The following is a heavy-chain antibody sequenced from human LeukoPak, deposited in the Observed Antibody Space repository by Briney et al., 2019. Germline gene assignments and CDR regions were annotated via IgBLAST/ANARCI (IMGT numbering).Heavy chain of an antibody. Sequence: GASVKVSCKASGGTFSSYAISWVRQAPGQGLEWMGGIIPIFGTANYAQKFQGRVTITADESTSTAYMELSSLRSEDTAVYYCASGALLYYFDYWGQGTLVTVSS. V-gene: IGHV1-69*13. CDR1: GGTFSSYA. CDR2: IIPIFGTA. J-gene: IGHJ4*02. D-gene: IGHD2-15*01. CDR3: ASGALLYYFDY.